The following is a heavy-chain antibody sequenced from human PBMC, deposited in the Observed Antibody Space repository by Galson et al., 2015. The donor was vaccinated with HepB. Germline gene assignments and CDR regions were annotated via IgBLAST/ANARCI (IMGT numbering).Heavy chain of an antibody. J-gene: IGHJ3*02. Sequence: SLRLSCAASGFTFSDYYMSWIRQAPGKGLEWVSYISSSGSTIYYADSVKGRFTISRDNAKNSLYLQMNSLRAEDTAVYYCAREGYCGGDCYPDDAFDIWGQGTMVTVSS. V-gene: IGHV3-11*01. CDR1: GFTFSDYY. CDR2: ISSSGSTI. CDR3: AREGYCGGDCYPDDAFDI. D-gene: IGHD2-21*01.